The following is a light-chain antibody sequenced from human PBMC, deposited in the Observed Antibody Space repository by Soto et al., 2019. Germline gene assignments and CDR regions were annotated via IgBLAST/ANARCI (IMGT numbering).Light chain of an antibody. CDR3: QQLFDSPIT. Sequence: GESVIITCRASQVINTSLAWYQVKPGKAPKLLIYAASTLESGVPSRFSATVSGTEFSLTITSLQPEDFATYYCQQLFDSPITFGQGTRLEIK. CDR2: AAS. J-gene: IGKJ5*01. V-gene: IGKV1-9*01. CDR1: QVINTS.